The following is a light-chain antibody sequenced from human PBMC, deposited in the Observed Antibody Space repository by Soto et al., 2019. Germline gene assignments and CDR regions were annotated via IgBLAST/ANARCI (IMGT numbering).Light chain of an antibody. CDR2: KVS. CDR1: QSLVYSDGNTY. CDR3: MQGTPWPPT. V-gene: IGKV2-30*01. J-gene: IGKJ1*01. Sequence: DVVMTQSPLSLPVTLGQPASISCRSSQSLVYSDGNTYLNWFQQRPGQSPRRLIYKVSNRDSGAPDRFSGSGSATDFTLKISRVEAEDVWVYSCMQGTPWPPTFGQGTKVEIK.